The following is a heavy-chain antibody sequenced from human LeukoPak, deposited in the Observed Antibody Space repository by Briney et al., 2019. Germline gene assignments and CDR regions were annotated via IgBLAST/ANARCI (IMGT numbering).Heavy chain of an antibody. CDR2: IIPILGIA. D-gene: IGHD7-27*01. CDR3: ARESVTGDPLDY. CDR1: GGTFSSYT. J-gene: IGHJ4*02. V-gene: IGHV1-69*04. Sequence: SAKVSCKASGGTFSSYTISRVRQAPGQGLEWMGRIIPILGIANYAQKFQGRVTITADKSTSTAYMELSSLRSEDTAVYYCARESVTGDPLDYWGQGTLVTVSS.